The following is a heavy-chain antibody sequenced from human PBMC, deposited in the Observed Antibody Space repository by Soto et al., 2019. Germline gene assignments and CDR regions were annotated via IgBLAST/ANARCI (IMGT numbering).Heavy chain of an antibody. CDR1: GGSISIYY. V-gene: IGHV4-59*01. Sequence: AETLALTCTVSGGSISIYYWNWIRQPPGKGLEWIGYIYYSGSTNYNPSLKSRVTISVDTSKNQFSLKLSSVTAADTAVYYCAGGRRGVDYWGQGTMVTVSS. J-gene: IGHJ4*02. CDR2: IYYSGST. CDR3: AGGRRGVDY. D-gene: IGHD3-10*01.